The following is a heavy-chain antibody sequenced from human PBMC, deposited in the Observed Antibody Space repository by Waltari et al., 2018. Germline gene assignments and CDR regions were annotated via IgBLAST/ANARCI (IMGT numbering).Heavy chain of an antibody. CDR2: ISYDGSNK. D-gene: IGHD3-22*01. J-gene: IGHJ3*02. CDR3: AKDKGLGAFDI. V-gene: IGHV3-30*18. CDR1: GFTFSSYG. Sequence: QVQLVESGGGVVQPGRSLRLSCAASGFTFSSYGMHWVRQAPGKGLEWVAVISYDGSNKYYADSVKGRFTISRDNSKNTLYLQMNSLRAEDTAVYYCAKDKGLGAFDIWGQGTMVTVSS.